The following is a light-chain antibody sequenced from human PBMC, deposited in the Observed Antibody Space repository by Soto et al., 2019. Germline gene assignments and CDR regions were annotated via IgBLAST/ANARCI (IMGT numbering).Light chain of an antibody. CDR1: TSSIGTNS. J-gene: IGLJ2*01. CDR2: RNN. CDR3: AAWDDSLNGVV. Sequence: QSVLTQPPSASGAPGQRVTISCSGSTSSIGTNSVNWYQKFPGTAPKLLIYRNNERPSGVPDRFSGSRSGTSASLAISGLQSEDEADYYCAAWDDSLNGVVFGGGTKLTVL. V-gene: IGLV1-44*01.